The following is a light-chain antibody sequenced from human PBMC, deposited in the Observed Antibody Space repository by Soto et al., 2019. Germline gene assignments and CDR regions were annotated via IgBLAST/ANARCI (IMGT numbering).Light chain of an antibody. CDR2: DVN. Sequence: QSALTQPASVSEFPGQSVTISCSGTSSDVGAYNYVSWYQQHPGKAPKLIIFDVNRRPSGISNRFSGSKSGNTASLTVSGLQADDEADYYCSSFTVMNTQVFGGGTKLTVL. CDR3: SSFTVMNTQV. J-gene: IGLJ2*01. V-gene: IGLV2-14*03. CDR1: SSDVGAYNY.